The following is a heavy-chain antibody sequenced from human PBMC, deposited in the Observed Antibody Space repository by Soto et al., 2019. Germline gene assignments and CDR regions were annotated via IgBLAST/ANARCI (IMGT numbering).Heavy chain of an antibody. CDR3: ARELQGLYYFDY. D-gene: IGHD2-15*01. CDR2: INAGNGNT. V-gene: IGHV1-3*01. Sequence: ASVKVSCKASGYTFISYAIHWVRQAPGQRLEWMGWINAGNGNTKYSQKFQGRVTITRDTSASTAYMELTGLRSGDTAVYYCARELQGLYYFDYWGQGTLVTVSS. CDR1: GYTFISYA. J-gene: IGHJ4*02.